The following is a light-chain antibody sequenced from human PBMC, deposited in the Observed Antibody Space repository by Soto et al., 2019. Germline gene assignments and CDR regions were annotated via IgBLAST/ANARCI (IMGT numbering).Light chain of an antibody. J-gene: IGLJ2*01. V-gene: IGLV1-51*01. CDR3: RTWDSSLSGEV. CDR2: DNN. Sequence: QSVLTQPPSVSAAPGQKVTISCSGSSSNIGNNYVSWYQQLPGTAPKLLIYDNNKRPSGIPDRFSGSKSGTSATLGITGLQTGDEADYYCRTWDSSLSGEVFGGGTKLTVL. CDR1: SSNIGNNY.